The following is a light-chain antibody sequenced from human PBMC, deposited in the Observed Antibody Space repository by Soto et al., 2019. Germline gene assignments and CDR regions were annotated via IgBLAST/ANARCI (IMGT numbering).Light chain of an antibody. V-gene: IGLV1-40*01. CDR1: SSNIGAGSD. CDR2: VND. Sequence: QSVLTQPPSVSGAPGQRVTISCTGSSSNIGAGSDVHWYQQLPGEAPKLLIYVNDRRPSGVADRFSDSKSGTSASLAITGLQAEDEADYYCQSYDSGLRDYLFGSGTKLTVL. CDR3: QSYDSGLRDYL. J-gene: IGLJ6*01.